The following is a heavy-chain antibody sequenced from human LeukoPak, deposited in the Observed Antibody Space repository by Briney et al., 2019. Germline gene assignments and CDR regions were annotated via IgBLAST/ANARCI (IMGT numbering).Heavy chain of an antibody. CDR1: GGSISSGGYY. D-gene: IGHD6-13*01. J-gene: IGHJ5*02. V-gene: IGHV4-61*08. CDR3: ASLAAAGTIGWFDP. CDR2: IYYSGST. Sequence: SETLSLTCTVSGGSISSGGYYWSWIRQPPGKGLEWIGYIYYSGSTNYNPSLKSRVTISVDTSKNQFSLKLSSVTAADTAVYYCASLAAAGTIGWFDPWGQGTLVTVSS.